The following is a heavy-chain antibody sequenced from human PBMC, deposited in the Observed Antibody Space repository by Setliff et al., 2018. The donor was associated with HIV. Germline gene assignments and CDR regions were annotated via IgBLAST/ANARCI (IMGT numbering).Heavy chain of an antibody. D-gene: IGHD3-10*01. V-gene: IGHV4-59*01. J-gene: IGHJ4*02. CDR1: GGSISNCY. Sequence: LSLTCTVSGGSISNCYWSWLRQPPGKGLEWIGYISYTGSTNYNPSLKSRVTISVDTSKNQFSLKLSSVTAADTAVYYCAGGLHYGLGKFGYWGQGTLVTVSS. CDR3: AGGLHYGLGKFGY. CDR2: ISYTGST.